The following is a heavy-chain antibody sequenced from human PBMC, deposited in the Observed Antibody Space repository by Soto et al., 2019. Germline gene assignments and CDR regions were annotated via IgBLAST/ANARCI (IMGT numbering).Heavy chain of an antibody. V-gene: IGHV1-24*01. CDR1: GYIFSANY. CDR2: FDPEETET. Sequence: QVILVQSGAEVQKPGASLKVSCKASGYIFSANYIHWVRQGPGKGLEWVGGFDPEETETVYAQNLRGRVTMTEDRSTDTAYMELRGLTSEDTAVYYCAAERYRGAASATRFEYWGQGTLVTV. D-gene: IGHD6-13*01. CDR3: AAERYRGAASATRFEY. J-gene: IGHJ4*02.